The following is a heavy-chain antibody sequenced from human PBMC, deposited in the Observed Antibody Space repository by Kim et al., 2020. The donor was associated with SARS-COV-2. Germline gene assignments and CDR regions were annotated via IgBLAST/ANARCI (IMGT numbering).Heavy chain of an antibody. V-gene: IGHV4-30-2*01. CDR1: GGSISSGYS. CDR3: ARGRKVDKGVAFYYFDN. Sequence: SEPLSLTCNVSGGSISSGYSWSWIRQPPGKGLEWIGYIYYSGSTYYHPSLKSRVTISVDRSNNQFSLTLSSVTTADTAVYYCARGRKVDKGVAFYYFDN. J-gene: IGHJ4*01. D-gene: IGHD2-8*01. CDR2: IYYSGST.